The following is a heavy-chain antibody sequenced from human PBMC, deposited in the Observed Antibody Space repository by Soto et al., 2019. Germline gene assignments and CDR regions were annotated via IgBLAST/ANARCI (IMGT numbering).Heavy chain of an antibody. CDR2: IWYDGSNK. V-gene: IGHV3-33*01. Sequence: GGSLRLSCAASGFTFSSYGMHWVRQAPGKGLEWVAVIWYDGSNKYYADSVKGRFTISRDNSKNTLYLQMNSLRAEDTAVYYCARDMRPLCGYSSGWYLAYGMDVWGQGTTVTVSS. D-gene: IGHD6-19*01. CDR1: GFTFSSYG. CDR3: ARDMRPLCGYSSGWYLAYGMDV. J-gene: IGHJ6*02.